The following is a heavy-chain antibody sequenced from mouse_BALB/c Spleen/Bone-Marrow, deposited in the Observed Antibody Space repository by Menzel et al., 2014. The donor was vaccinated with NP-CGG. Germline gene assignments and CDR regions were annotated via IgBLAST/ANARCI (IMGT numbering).Heavy chain of an antibody. Sequence: EVQVVESGGGLVQPGGSLKLSCAASGFTFSNYGMSWVRQTPDKRLEMIATINVNGDTTYHPDSVKGRFTISRDNVKNTLYLQMSSLKSEDTAMYYCAGGYDYSSWFAYWGQGTLVTVSA. V-gene: IGHV5-6-3*01. CDR1: GFTFSNYG. CDR2: INVNGDTT. CDR3: AGGYDYSSWFAY. J-gene: IGHJ3*01. D-gene: IGHD2-4*01.